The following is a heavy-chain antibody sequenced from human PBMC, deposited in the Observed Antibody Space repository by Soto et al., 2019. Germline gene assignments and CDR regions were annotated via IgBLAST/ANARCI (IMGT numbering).Heavy chain of an antibody. CDR3: AKRRLNTITSLSDF. D-gene: IGHD2-2*01. J-gene: IGHJ1*01. V-gene: IGHV3-73*01. CDR2: IRSKGNNYAT. Sequence: GGSLSLSCAASGFTFSGSAIHWVRQASGKGLEWVARIRSKGNNYATAYAASVKGRFTISRDDSKNTAYLQLNSLKTEDTALYYCAKRRLNTITSLSDFWGQGVQVTVS. CDR1: GFTFSGSA.